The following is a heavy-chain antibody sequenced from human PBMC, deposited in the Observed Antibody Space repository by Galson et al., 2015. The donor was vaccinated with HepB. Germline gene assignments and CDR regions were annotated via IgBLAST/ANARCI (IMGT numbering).Heavy chain of an antibody. Sequence: SLRLSCAASGFTFSSYWMHWVRQAPGKGLEWVSRIDSDGSNTRYADSVKGRFTVSRDNAKNTLSLQMNGLRDEDTAIYYCARIFSVSNGWREIIDYWGRGTLVTVSS. CDR1: GFTFSSYW. V-gene: IGHV3-74*01. D-gene: IGHD6-19*01. CDR3: ARIFSVSNGWREIIDY. CDR2: IDSDGSNT. J-gene: IGHJ4*02.